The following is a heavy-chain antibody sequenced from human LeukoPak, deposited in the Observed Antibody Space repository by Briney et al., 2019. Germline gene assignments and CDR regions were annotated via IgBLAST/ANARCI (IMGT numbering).Heavy chain of an antibody. D-gene: IGHD6-13*01. CDR1: GFTFSSYS. CDR3: ARGGIYSQGFDY. CDR2: ISTTSDYI. J-gene: IGHJ4*02. V-gene: IGHV3-21*01. Sequence: GGSLRLSWAASGFTFSSYSMNWVRQAPGKGLEWVSSISTTSDYIHYADSLKGRLAISRDNGKNSLYLQMNSLRAEDTAVYYCARGGIYSQGFDYWGQGSLVTVSS.